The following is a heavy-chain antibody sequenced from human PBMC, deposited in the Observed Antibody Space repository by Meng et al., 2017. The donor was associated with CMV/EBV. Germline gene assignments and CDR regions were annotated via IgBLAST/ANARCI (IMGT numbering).Heavy chain of an antibody. CDR3: ARVGRYCSSTSCYHTYYYYGMDV. D-gene: IGHD2-2*01. V-gene: IGHV4-39*07. Sequence: SETLSLTCTVSGGSISSSSYYWGWIRQPPGKGLEWIGSIYYSRSTYYNPSLKSRVTISVDTSKNQFSLKLSSVTAADTAVYYCARVGRYCSSTSCYHTYYYYGMDVWGQGTTVTVSS. J-gene: IGHJ6*02. CDR2: IYYSRST. CDR1: GGSISSSSYY.